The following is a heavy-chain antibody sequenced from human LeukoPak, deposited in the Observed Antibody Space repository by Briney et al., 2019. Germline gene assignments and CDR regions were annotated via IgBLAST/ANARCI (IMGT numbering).Heavy chain of an antibody. CDR3: ARGGGLDV. CDR1: GFTFSHFW. J-gene: IGHJ6*02. CDR2: IKKTGSET. D-gene: IGHD3-16*01. V-gene: IGHV3-7*03. Sequence: GGSLRLSCAASGFTFSHFWMSWVRQAPGKGLEWVAYIKKTGSETYYVDSVKGRFTITRDNAKNSLYLQMSNLRAEDTAVYFCARGGGLDVWGQGATVTVSS.